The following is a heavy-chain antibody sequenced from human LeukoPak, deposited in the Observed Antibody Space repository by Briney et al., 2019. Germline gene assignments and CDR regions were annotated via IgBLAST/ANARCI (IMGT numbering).Heavy chain of an antibody. CDR2: IYTSGST. Sequence: SETLSLTCTVSGGSISSGSYYWSWIRQPAGKGLEWIGRIYTSGSTNYNPSLKSRVTISVDTSKNQFSLKLSSVTAADTAVYYCAGVPPFTSGNYGSGWFDPWGQGTLVTVSS. V-gene: IGHV4-61*02. J-gene: IGHJ5*02. D-gene: IGHD1-26*01. CDR1: GGSISSGSYY. CDR3: AGVPPFTSGNYGSGWFDP.